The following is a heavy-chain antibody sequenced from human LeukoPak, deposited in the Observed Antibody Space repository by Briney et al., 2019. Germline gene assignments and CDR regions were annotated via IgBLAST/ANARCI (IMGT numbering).Heavy chain of an antibody. CDR2: INSDGSST. CDR3: ASMAAAGTLDYYYYMDV. V-gene: IGHV3-74*01. Sequence: PGGSLRLSCAASGFTFSSYWMHWVRQAPGKGLVWVSRINSDGSSTSYADSVKGRFTISRDNAKNSLYLQMNSLRAEDTAVYYCASMAAAGTLDYYYYMDVWGKGTTVTISS. J-gene: IGHJ6*03. D-gene: IGHD6-13*01. CDR1: GFTFSSYW.